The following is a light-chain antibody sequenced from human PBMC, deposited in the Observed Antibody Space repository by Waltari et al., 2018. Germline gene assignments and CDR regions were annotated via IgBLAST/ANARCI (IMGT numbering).Light chain of an antibody. CDR1: HRVSSN. V-gene: IGKV3-15*01. CDR2: GAS. J-gene: IGKJ1*01. CDR3: QQYNNWPSWT. Sequence: EIVMTQSPATLSVSPGERAPLSCRASHRVSSNLAWYQPKPGQAPRLLIYGASTRATGIPARFSGSGSGTEFTLTISSLQSEDFAVYYCQQYNNWPSWTFGQGTKVEIK.